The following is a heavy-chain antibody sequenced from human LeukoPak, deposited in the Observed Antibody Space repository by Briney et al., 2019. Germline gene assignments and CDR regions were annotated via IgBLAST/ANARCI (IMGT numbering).Heavy chain of an antibody. CDR1: GFTFSSYS. Sequence: GGSLRLSCAASGFTFSSYSMNWVRQAPGRGLEWVSSIRFTGSYIYYADSVKGRFTISRDNAKNTLYLQMNSLRTEDSALYYCVVDLSGSADYWGQGTLVTVSS. J-gene: IGHJ4*02. CDR2: IRFTGSYI. D-gene: IGHD3-10*01. CDR3: VVDLSGSADY. V-gene: IGHV3-21*01.